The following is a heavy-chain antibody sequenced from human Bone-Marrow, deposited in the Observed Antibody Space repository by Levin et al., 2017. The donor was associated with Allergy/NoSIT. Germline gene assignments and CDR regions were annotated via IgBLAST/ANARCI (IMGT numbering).Heavy chain of an antibody. V-gene: IGHV3-66*02. CDR1: GFTVSKNY. CDR2: IYDGGYT. CDR3: AIGPFDY. J-gene: IGHJ4*02. Sequence: GESLKISCAVSGFTVSKNYMSWVRQAPGKGLEWVSVIYDGGYTVYADSVKGRFTISRDNSKNTLYLQMNSLRPEDTAMYYCAIGPFDYWGQGTLVTVSS.